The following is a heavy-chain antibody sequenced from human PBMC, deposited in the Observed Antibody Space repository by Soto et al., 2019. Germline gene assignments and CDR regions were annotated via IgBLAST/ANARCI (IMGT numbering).Heavy chain of an antibody. CDR1: GGSFSGYY. J-gene: IGHJ4*02. CDR3: ARTTAFVSGTYPPAHFDY. CDR2: INHSGSN. Sequence: QVQLQQWGAGLLKPSATLSLTCAVYGGSFSGYYWSWIRQSPGKGLEWIGEINHSGSNNYTPSLKSRIITSVDTSKNQVSLKLSSVTAADTAVYYCARTTAFVSGTYPPAHFDYWGQGTRVTVSS. V-gene: IGHV4-34*01. D-gene: IGHD3-16*01.